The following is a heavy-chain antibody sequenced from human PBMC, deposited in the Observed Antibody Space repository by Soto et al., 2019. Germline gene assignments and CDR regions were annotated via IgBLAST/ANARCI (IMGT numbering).Heavy chain of an antibody. V-gene: IGHV1-18*01. J-gene: IGHJ5*02. D-gene: IGHD3-3*01. CDR1: GYTFTSYG. Sequence: QVQLVQSGAEVKKPGASVKVSCKASGYTFTSYGISWVRQAPGQGLEWMGWISAYNGNTNYAQKLQGRVTMTTDTSTSTAYMELRSLRSDDTAVYYCARYEEYYDFWSGYYNGRNWFDPWGQGTLVTVSS. CDR3: ARYEEYYDFWSGYYNGRNWFDP. CDR2: ISAYNGNT.